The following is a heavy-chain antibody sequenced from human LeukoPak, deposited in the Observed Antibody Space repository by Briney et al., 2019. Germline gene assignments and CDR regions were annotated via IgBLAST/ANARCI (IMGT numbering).Heavy chain of an antibody. CDR2: IYDNGRT. D-gene: IGHD3-3*01. CDR1: GYSISSGYY. CDR3: ARITDRTIFGEIMHGFDI. V-gene: IGHV4-38-2*02. J-gene: IGHJ3*02. Sequence: PSETLSLTCTVSGYSISSGYYWGWSRQPPGGGLEWIGNIYDNGRTYYSPSLKSRGTISVDTSNNQFSLKLSSVTAADTAVYYCARITDRTIFGEIMHGFDIWGQGTPVTVSS.